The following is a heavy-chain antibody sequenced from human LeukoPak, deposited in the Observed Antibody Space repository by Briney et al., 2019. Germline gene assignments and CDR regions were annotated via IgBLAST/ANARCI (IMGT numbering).Heavy chain of an antibody. CDR1: GFTFSSYN. CDR3: AREGVPGGFDI. J-gene: IGHJ3*02. D-gene: IGHD2-8*02. Sequence: GGSVRLSCAVSGFTFSSYNMNWARQAPGKGLEWVSHISSSSRTIHYADSVKGRFTISRDNAKNSLYLQMNNLRDEDTAVYYCAREGVPGGFDIWGRGAMVAVSS. CDR2: ISSSSRTI. V-gene: IGHV3-48*02.